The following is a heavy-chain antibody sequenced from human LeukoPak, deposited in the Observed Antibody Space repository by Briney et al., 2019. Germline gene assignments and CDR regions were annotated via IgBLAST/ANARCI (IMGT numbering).Heavy chain of an antibody. CDR3: ARGLYVDTAMVYFDY. CDR2: INHSGST. Sequence: PSETLSLTCAVYGGSFSGYYWSWIRQPPGKGLEWIGEINHSGSTNYNPSLKSGVTISVDTSKNQFSLKLSSVTAADTAVYYCARGLYVDTAMVYFDYWGQGTLVTVSS. D-gene: IGHD5-18*01. J-gene: IGHJ4*02. CDR1: GGSFSGYY. V-gene: IGHV4-34*01.